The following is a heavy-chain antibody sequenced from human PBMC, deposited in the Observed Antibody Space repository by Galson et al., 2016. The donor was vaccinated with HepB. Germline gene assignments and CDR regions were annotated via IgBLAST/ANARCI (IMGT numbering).Heavy chain of an antibody. D-gene: IGHD6-13*01. Sequence: QSGAEVTKPGESLKISCKGSGYSFTNYWIGWVRQMPGKGLEWMGLIYPGDSDTRYSPSFQGQVSISADKSIRTVYLQWRSLKASDSAMYYCARGFDGGSNSWYHWGQGTLVTVSS. CDR3: ARGFDGGSNSWYH. CDR1: GYSFTNYW. CDR2: IYPGDSDT. J-gene: IGHJ5*02. V-gene: IGHV5-51*01.